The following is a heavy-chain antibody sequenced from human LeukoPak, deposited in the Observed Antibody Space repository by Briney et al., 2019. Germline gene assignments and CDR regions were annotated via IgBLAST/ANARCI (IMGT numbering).Heavy chain of an antibody. CDR3: ARVPVPAPRRGLYFDY. V-gene: IGHV1-8*01. D-gene: IGHD2-2*01. Sequence: ASVKVSCKASGYTFSSHDIYWVRQAPGQGLEWMGWMNLNSGDTYYAQNFQGRFSITSDTSKSTTYMDLASLAPEDTAVYYCARVPVPAPRRGLYFDYWGQGTLITVSS. J-gene: IGHJ4*02. CDR1: GYTFSSHD. CDR2: MNLNSGDT.